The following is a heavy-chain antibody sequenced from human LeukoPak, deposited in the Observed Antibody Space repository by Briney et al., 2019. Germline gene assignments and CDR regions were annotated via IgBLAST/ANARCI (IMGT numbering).Heavy chain of an antibody. J-gene: IGHJ4*02. Sequence: SETLSLTCTVSGGSISIYYWSWIRQPPGKGLEWSGYIYYSGSTNYNPSLKSRVTISVDTSKNQCSLKLSSVTAADTAVYYCARRVVRGVSYYFDYWGQGTLVTVSS. V-gene: IGHV4-59*08. D-gene: IGHD3-10*01. CDR3: ARRVVRGVSYYFDY. CDR2: IYYSGST. CDR1: GGSISIYY.